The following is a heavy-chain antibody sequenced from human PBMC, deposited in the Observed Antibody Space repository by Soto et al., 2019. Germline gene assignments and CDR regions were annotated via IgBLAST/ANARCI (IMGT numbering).Heavy chain of an antibody. V-gene: IGHV1-2*04. CDR2: INPNSGGT. D-gene: IGHD6-6*01. CDR3: GREARIGPSYYFDY. CDR1: GYTFTGYY. Sequence: QVQLVQSGAEVKKPGASVKVSCKASGYTFTGYYMHWVRQAPGQGLEWMGWINPNSGGTNYAQKFKGWVTMTRDTSISTADMERSRLRSDDTAVYYCGREARIGPSYYFDYWGQGTLVTVSS. J-gene: IGHJ4*02.